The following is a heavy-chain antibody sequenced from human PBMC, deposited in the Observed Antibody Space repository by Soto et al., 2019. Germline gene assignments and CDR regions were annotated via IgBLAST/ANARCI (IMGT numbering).Heavy chain of an antibody. CDR2: IFYDGNT. CDR3: ARQISAGFDQ. CDR1: GGSINSNSFY. Sequence: QLQLQESGPGLVKPSETLSLTCTVSGGSINSNSFYWAWIRQPPGKGLEWIGSIFYDGNTDYNPSLKSRVPIAVDTSKNQFSLKLRSVTATDTALYYCARQISAGFDQWGQGSLVTVSS. V-gene: IGHV4-39*01. J-gene: IGHJ4*02.